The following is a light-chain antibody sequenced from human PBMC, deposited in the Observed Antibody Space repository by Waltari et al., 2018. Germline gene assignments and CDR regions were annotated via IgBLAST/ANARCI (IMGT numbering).Light chain of an antibody. Sequence: QSALTQPASVSGSPGQSITVSCTGTSTDVGTYNLVSWYQRHPGKPPKLIIYEVTKRPSGVSSRFSGSKSGNTASLTISGLQDEDEADYYCCSYAGGQLFVFGTGTEVSVL. CDR1: STDVGTYNL. CDR3: CSYAGGQLFV. V-gene: IGLV2-23*02. J-gene: IGLJ1*01. CDR2: EVT.